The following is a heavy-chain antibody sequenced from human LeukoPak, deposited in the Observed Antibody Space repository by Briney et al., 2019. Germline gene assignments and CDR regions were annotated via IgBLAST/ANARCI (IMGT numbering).Heavy chain of an antibody. CDR2: IYYSGST. CDR1: GGSISSSSYY. V-gene: IGHV4-39*01. Sequence: SETLSLTCSVSGGSISSSSYYWGWIRQPPGKGLEWIGTIYYSGSTYYNPSLKSRVSIAVDTSKNQFSLKLSSVTAADTTVYYCARHRPTDYGSWFDYWGQGALVTVSS. D-gene: IGHD3-10*01. CDR3: ARHRPTDYGSWFDY. J-gene: IGHJ4*02.